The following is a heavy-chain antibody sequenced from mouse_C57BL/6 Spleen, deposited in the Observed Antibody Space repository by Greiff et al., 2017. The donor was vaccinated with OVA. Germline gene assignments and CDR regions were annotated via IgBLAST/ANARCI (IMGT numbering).Heavy chain of an antibody. CDR2: IDPSDSYT. V-gene: IGHV1-69*01. CDR3: ARGEGYYPRDY. CDR1: GYTFTSYW. J-gene: IGHJ4*01. Sequence: QVQLQQPGAELVMPGASVKLSCKASGYTFTSYWMHWVKQRPGQGLEWIGEIDPSDSYTNYNQKFKGKSTLTVDKSSSTAYMQLSSLTSEDSAVYYCARGEGYYPRDYWGQGTSVTVSS.